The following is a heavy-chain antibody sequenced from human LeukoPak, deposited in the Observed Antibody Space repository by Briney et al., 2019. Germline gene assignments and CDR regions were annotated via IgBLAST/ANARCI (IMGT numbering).Heavy chain of an antibody. V-gene: IGHV3-74*01. D-gene: IGHD1-26*01. Sequence: GGSLGLSCVASGVTFSSYLMHWVRQIPGKGLVWVSRINRDGRSTSYADSVKGRFTISRDNAKNTMYLQMNSLRADDTAVYYCARNHILGYWHFDLWGRGTLVTVSS. J-gene: IGHJ2*01. CDR3: ARNHILGYWHFDL. CDR2: INRDGRST. CDR1: GVTFSSYL.